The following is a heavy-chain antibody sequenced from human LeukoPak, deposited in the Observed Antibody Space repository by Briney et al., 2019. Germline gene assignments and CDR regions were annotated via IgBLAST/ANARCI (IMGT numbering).Heavy chain of an antibody. CDR3: LDSSGYYNDY. V-gene: IGHV3-23*01. CDR1: GSTFSSYA. Sequence: GGSLRLSCAASGSTFSSYAMSWVRQAQGQGLEWVSAISGSGGSTYYADSVKGRFTISRDNSKNTLYLQMNSLRAEDTAVYYCLDSSGYYNDYWGQGTLVTVSS. CDR2: ISGSGGST. D-gene: IGHD3-22*01. J-gene: IGHJ4*02.